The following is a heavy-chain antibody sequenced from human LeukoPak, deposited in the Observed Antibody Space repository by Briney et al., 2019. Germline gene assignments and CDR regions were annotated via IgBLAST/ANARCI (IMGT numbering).Heavy chain of an antibody. V-gene: IGHV3-21*01. D-gene: IGHD2-2*01. Sequence: SGGSLRLSCAASGFTFSSHYINWVRQAPGKGLEWVSCISTGSGYMSYADSVKGRFTISRDNAKNSLHLQMNSLRAEDTAVYYCARVSSSSWYVDYWGQGTLVTVSS. CDR2: ISTGSGYM. CDR1: GFTFSSHY. CDR3: ARVSSSSWYVDY. J-gene: IGHJ4*02.